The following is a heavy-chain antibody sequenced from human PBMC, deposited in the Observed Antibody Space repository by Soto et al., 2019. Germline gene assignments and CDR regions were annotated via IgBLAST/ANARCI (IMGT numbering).Heavy chain of an antibody. CDR3: ARDGGYSSSWYAFDI. CDR1: GFTFSRYS. CDR2: ISSSSSYI. Sequence: GGSLRLSCAASGFTFSRYSMNWVRQAPGKGLEWVSSISSSSSYIYYADSVKGRFTISRDNAKNSLYLQMNSLRAEDTAVYYCARDGGYSSSWYAFDIWGQGTMVTVSS. D-gene: IGHD6-13*01. V-gene: IGHV3-21*01. J-gene: IGHJ3*02.